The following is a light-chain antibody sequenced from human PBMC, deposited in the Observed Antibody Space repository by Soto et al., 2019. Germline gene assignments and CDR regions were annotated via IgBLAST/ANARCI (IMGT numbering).Light chain of an antibody. CDR3: QQYYSTPFT. J-gene: IGKJ3*01. CDR2: WAS. V-gene: IGKV4-1*01. Sequence: DIVMTQSPDPLAVSLGERATIHCKSSQTIFYTSTNKNYLAWYQQRPGQPPKLLIYWASDRESGVPNRFSGSGSGTDFTLTISGLQAEDVALYYCQQYYSTPFTFGPRTKVDIK. CDR1: QTIFYTSTNKNY.